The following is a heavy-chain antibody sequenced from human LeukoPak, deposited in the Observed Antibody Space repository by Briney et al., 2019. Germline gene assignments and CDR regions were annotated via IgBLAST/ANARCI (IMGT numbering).Heavy chain of an antibody. Sequence: PGGSLRLSCAASGFTFSSSWMHWVRQAPGKGLVWVSRINSDGSSTTYADSVKGRFTISRDNSKNTLYLQMNSLRGDDTAAYYCAKVLGVATAGVSLLDFWGQGTLVTVSS. J-gene: IGHJ4*02. CDR3: AKVLGVATAGVSLLDF. V-gene: IGHV3-74*01. CDR2: INSDGSST. CDR1: GFTFSSSW. D-gene: IGHD6-13*01.